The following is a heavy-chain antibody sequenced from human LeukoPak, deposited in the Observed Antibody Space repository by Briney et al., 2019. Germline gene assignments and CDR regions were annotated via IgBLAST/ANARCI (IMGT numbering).Heavy chain of an antibody. CDR1: GYTFNTYG. CDR2: INAYNGNT. Sequence: ASVKVSCKASGYTFNTYGFSWVRQAPGQGLEWTGWINAYNGNTNYAQKLQGRVTMTTETSTSTAYMELRSLRSDDTAVYYCARLYSYGRRPFDYWGQGTLVTVSS. D-gene: IGHD5-18*01. J-gene: IGHJ4*02. V-gene: IGHV1-18*01. CDR3: ARLYSYGRRPFDY.